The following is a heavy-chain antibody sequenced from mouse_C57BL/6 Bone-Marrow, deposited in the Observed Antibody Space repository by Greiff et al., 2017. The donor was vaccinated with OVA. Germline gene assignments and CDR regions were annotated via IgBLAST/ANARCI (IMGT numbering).Heavy chain of an antibody. J-gene: IGHJ3*01. CDR1: GYTFTSYG. Sequence: VKLMESGAELARPGASVKLSCKASGYTFTSYGISWVKQRTGQGLEWIGEIYPRSGNTYYNEKFKGKATLTADKSSSTAYMELRSLTSEDSAVYFCARGGAQATPFAYWGQGTLVTVSA. D-gene: IGHD3-2*02. CDR2: IYPRSGNT. CDR3: ARGGAQATPFAY. V-gene: IGHV1-81*01.